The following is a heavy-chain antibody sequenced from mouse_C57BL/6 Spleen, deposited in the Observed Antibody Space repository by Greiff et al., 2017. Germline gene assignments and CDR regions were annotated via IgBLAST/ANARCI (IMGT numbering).Heavy chain of an antibody. CDR2: IHPNSGST. Sequence: VQLQQPGAELVKPGASVKLSCKASGYTFTSYWMHWVKQRPGQGLEWIGMIHPNSGSTNYNEKFKSKATLTVDKSSSTAYMQLSSLTSEDSAVYYCAREGYGSSYPADWGQGTLVTVSA. CDR3: AREGYGSSYPAD. V-gene: IGHV1-64*01. J-gene: IGHJ3*01. D-gene: IGHD1-1*01. CDR1: GYTFTSYW.